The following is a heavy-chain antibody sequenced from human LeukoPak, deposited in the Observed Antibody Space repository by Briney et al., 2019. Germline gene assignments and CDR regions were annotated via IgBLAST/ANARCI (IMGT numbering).Heavy chain of an antibody. J-gene: IGHJ4*02. Sequence: SQTLSLTCTVSGASISSDGYYWTWIRQHPGKGLEWIGYINYIGRTFYNPSLKSRVTMSVDTSKNKFSMKLSFGTSADTAVYYCARDGRTVTWGQGTLVIVSS. V-gene: IGHV4-31*03. D-gene: IGHD4-17*01. CDR1: GASISSDGYY. CDR2: INYIGRT. CDR3: ARDGRTVT.